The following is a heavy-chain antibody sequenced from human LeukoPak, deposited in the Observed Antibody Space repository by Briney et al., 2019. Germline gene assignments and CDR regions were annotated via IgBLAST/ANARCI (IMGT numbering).Heavy chain of an antibody. CDR3: ARDLSPVVPAAIWAFDI. CDR2: INPNSGGT. D-gene: IGHD2-2*02. V-gene: IGHV1-2*02. Sequence: ASVKVSCKASGYTFTGYYMHWVRQAPGQGLEWMGWINPNSGGTNYAQKFQGRVTMTRDTSISTAYMELSRLRSDDTAVYYCARDLSPVVPAAIWAFDIWGQGTMVTVSS. CDR1: GYTFTGYY. J-gene: IGHJ3*02.